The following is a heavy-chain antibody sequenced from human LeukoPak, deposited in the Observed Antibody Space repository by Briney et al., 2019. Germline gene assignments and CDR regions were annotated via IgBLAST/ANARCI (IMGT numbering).Heavy chain of an antibody. CDR3: ATSLGPLTEY. J-gene: IGHJ4*02. V-gene: IGHV3-74*01. CDR1: GFAFSSNW. Sequence: GGSLRLSCAASGFAFSSNWMHWVRQTPGKGLVWVSRINSGGSGPSYADSVEGRFTISRDNAKNTLYLQMNSLRAEDTAVYYCATSLGPLTEYWGQGTLVTVSS. CDR2: INSGGSGP. D-gene: IGHD7-27*01.